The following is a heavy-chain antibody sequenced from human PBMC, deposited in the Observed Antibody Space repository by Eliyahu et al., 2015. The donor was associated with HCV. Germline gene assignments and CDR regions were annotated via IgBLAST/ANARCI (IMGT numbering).Heavy chain of an antibody. J-gene: IGHJ5*02. V-gene: IGHV3-21*02. CDR3: ARVSLYGDYAFDP. CDR2: ISSSNSYI. Sequence: EVQLVESGGGLVKPGGSLRLSCAASGFTFSGYTMNWVRQAPGKGLEWVSSISSSNSYIYYADSLKGRFTISRDNARNSLYLQMNSLRADDTAVYYCARVSLYGDYAFDPWGQGTLVTVSS. CDR1: GFTFSGYT. D-gene: IGHD4-17*01.